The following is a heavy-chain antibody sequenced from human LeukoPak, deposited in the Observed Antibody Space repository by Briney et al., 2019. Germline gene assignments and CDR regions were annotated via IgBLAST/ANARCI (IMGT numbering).Heavy chain of an antibody. CDR2: ISGSGGST. CDR3: ARGSDSGNYYDFDY. J-gene: IGHJ4*02. Sequence: PGGSLRLSCAASGFTFSSYAMSWVRQAPGKGLEWVSGISGSGGSTTYADSVKGRFTISRDNAKNTLFMQMNTLRAEDTAVYYCARGSDSGNYYDFDYWGQGTLVTVSS. CDR1: GFTFSSYA. V-gene: IGHV3-23*01. D-gene: IGHD1-26*01.